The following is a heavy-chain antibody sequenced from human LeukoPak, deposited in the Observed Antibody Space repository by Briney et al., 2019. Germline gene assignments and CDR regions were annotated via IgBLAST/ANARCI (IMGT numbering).Heavy chain of an antibody. CDR3: ARGMRGFPVVFGF. CDR2: IYYSGST. J-gene: IGHJ4*02. CDR1: GDSISTYY. V-gene: IGHV4-59*01. D-gene: IGHD4-23*01. Sequence: SETLPLTCTVSGDSISTYYWSWIRQPPGKGLDWIGYIYYSGSTNYNPSLKSRVTISVDTSKNQFSLRLRSVTAADTAVYYCARGMRGFPVVFGFWGQGTLVTVSS.